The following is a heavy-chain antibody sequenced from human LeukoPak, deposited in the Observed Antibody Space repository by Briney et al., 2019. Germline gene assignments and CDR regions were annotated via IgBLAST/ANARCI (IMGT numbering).Heavy chain of an antibody. V-gene: IGHV4-39*02. J-gene: IGHJ5*02. CDR2: IYYSGST. Sequence: KASETLSLTCTVSGGSISSSGYYWGWIRQPPGKGLEWIGSIYYSGSTYYNPSLKSRVTISVDTSKNQFSLKLSSVTAADTAVYYCAGDGFTIRDWFDPWGQGTLVTVSS. D-gene: IGHD4-17*01. CDR1: GGSISSSGYY. CDR3: AGDGFTIRDWFDP.